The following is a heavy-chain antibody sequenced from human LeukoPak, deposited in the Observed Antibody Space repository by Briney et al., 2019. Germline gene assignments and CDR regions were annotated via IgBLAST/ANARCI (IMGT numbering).Heavy chain of an antibody. Sequence: GGSLRLSCAASGFTFSSYGMHWVRQAPGKGLEWVTFIRYDGSNKNFADSVKGRFTISRDNSKNTLYLQMNSLRAEDTAVYYCAKEVRSGWSGGYYFDYWGQGTLVTVSS. CDR1: GFTFSSYG. J-gene: IGHJ4*02. CDR3: AKEVRSGWSGGYYFDY. D-gene: IGHD6-19*01. CDR2: IRYDGSNK. V-gene: IGHV3-30*02.